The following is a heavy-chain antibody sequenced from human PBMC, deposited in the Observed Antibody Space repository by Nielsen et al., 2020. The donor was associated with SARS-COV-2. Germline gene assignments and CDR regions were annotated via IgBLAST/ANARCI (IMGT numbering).Heavy chain of an antibody. CDR1: GGSISSGGYY. J-gene: IGHJ4*02. D-gene: IGHD1-26*01. Sequence: SETLSLTCTVSGGSISSGGYYWSWIRQHPGKGLEWIGYIYYSGSTYYNPSLRSRVTISVDTSKNQFSLKLSSVTVADTAVYYCARSAAGATIPDYWGQGTLVTVSS. CDR2: IYYSGST. CDR3: ARSAAGATIPDY. V-gene: IGHV4-30-4*08.